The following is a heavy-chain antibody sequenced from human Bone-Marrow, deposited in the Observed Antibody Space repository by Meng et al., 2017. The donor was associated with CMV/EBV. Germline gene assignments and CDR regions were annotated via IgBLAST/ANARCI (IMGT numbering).Heavy chain of an antibody. Sequence: ASVKVSCKTSGYTFISYGINWVRQAPGQGLEWMGWISVYNGHTNYAQKFQGRVTMTRDTSISTAYMELSRLRSDDTAVYYCARGYYDILTGYSFDAFDIWGQGTMVTVSS. CDR1: GYTFISYG. V-gene: IGHV1-18*01. CDR2: ISVYNGHT. CDR3: ARGYYDILTGYSFDAFDI. D-gene: IGHD3-9*01. J-gene: IGHJ3*02.